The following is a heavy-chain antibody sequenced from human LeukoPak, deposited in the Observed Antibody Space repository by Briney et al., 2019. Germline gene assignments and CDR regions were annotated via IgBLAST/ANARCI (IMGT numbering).Heavy chain of an antibody. CDR1: GFTFSSYS. CDR3: ARDQWLQSDYYMDV. CDR2: ISSSSYI. Sequence: GGSLRLSCAASGFTFSSYSMNRVRQAPGKGLEWVSFISSSSYIYYADSMKGRFTISRDNAKNSLYLQMNSLRAEDTAVYYCARDQWLQSDYYMDVWGKGTTVTVSS. V-gene: IGHV3-21*01. J-gene: IGHJ6*03. D-gene: IGHD5-18*01.